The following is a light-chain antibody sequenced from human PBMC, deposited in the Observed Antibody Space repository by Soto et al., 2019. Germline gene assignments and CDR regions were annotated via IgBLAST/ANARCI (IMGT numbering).Light chain of an antibody. Sequence: DIQMTQSPSSVSASVGDRVTITCRASQSISSWLAWYQQKPGKAPKLLIYAASSLQSGVPSRFSGSGSGTDFTLTISSLQPEDFATYYCQQTNSFPLTFGHGTKVDIK. V-gene: IGKV1-12*01. J-gene: IGKJ3*01. CDR2: AAS. CDR1: QSISSW. CDR3: QQTNSFPLT.